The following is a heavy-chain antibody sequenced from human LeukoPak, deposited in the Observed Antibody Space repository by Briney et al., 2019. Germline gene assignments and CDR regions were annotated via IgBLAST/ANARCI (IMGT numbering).Heavy chain of an antibody. D-gene: IGHD6-19*01. CDR3: ATTRSSGWYDVDY. CDR2: ISFDGSNT. V-gene: IGHV3-30*03. J-gene: IGHJ4*02. CDR1: GFTFSSYG. Sequence: GGSLRLSCAASGFTFSSYGMKWVRQAPGKGLDWVAVISFDGSNTYYADSVKGRFTISRDNSKNAVYLQMNSLRAEDTALYYCATTRSSGWYDVDYWGQGTLVTVSS.